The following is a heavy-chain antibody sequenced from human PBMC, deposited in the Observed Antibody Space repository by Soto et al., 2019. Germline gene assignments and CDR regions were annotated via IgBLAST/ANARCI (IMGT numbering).Heavy chain of an antibody. CDR3: ARGATGELYYYYGMDV. J-gene: IGHJ6*02. V-gene: IGHV4-34*01. D-gene: IGHD4-4*01. CDR1: GGSFSGYY. CDR2: INHSGST. Sequence: PSETLSLTCAVYGGSFSGYYCSWIRQPPWKGLEWIGGINHSGSTNYNPSLKSRVTISVDTSKNQFSLKLSSVTAADTAVYYCARGATGELYYYYGMDVWGQRTTVTVSS.